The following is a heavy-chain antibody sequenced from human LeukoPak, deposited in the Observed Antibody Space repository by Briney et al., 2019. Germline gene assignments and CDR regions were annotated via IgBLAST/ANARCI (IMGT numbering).Heavy chain of an antibody. V-gene: IGHV3-21*01. D-gene: IGHD1-26*01. CDR3: ASYTVGAKPDAFDI. CDR1: GFTFSSYS. CDR2: ISSSSSYI. J-gene: IGHJ3*02. Sequence: PGGSLRLSCAASGFTFSSYSMNWVRQAPGKGLEWVSSISSSSSYIYYADSVKGRFTISRDNAKNSLYLQMNSLRAEDTAVYYCASYTVGAKPDAFDIWGQGTMVSVSS.